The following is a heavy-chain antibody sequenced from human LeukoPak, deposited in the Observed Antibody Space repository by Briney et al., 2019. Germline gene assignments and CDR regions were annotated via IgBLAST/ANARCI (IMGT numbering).Heavy chain of an antibody. Sequence: GGSLRLSCAASGFTFSNYAMSWVRQAPGKGLEWVSAISGSASSTYHADSVKGRFTISRDNSKNTLYLQMNSLRAEDTAVYYCAKASAMIVVVSKHFDYWGQGTLVTVSS. CDR2: ISGSASST. V-gene: IGHV3-23*01. J-gene: IGHJ4*02. CDR1: GFTFSNYA. D-gene: IGHD3-22*01. CDR3: AKASAMIVVVSKHFDY.